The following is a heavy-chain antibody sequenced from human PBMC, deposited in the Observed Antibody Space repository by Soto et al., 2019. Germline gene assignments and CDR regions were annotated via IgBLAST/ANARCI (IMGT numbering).Heavy chain of an antibody. V-gene: IGHV1-18*01. J-gene: IGHJ4*02. D-gene: IGHD2-2*01. CDR1: GYTFTNYV. CDR2: ISPYNDNR. CDR3: AREYCSGSSCAGVDY. Sequence: ASLKLSCKSSGYTFTNYVISWVPHAPGEGLEWMGWISPYNDNRHYAQKVQGRVTMTTDTPTSTVYMELRSLGSDDTAVYYCAREYCSGSSCAGVDYWGQGTLVTVSS.